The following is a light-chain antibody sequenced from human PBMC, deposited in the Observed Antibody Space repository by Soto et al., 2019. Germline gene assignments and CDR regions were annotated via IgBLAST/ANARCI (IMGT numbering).Light chain of an antibody. CDR1: SSDVGGYNY. V-gene: IGLV2-8*01. CDR3: TSYAGDTSLGV. Sequence: QSVLTQPPSASGSPGQSVTISCTGTSSDVGGYNYVSWYQQHPGKAPKLMIYEVSKRPSGVPDRFSGSKSGNTASLTVSGLQAEDEADYYCTSYAGDTSLGVLGGVTKLTVL. CDR2: EVS. J-gene: IGLJ3*02.